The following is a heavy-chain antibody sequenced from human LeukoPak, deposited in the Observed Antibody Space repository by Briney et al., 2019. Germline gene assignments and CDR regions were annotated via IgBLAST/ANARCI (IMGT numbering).Heavy chain of an antibody. J-gene: IGHJ3*02. CDR3: ASRDGYSSGWSDAFDI. CDR1: GYTFTTYY. CDR2: INPSGGST. Sequence: ASVKVSCKASGYTFTTYYVHWVRQAPGQGLEWMGIINPSGGSTTYAQKFRGRLTMTRDMSTSTVYMELSSLRSEDTAVYYCASRDGYSSGWSDAFDIWGQGTMVTVSS. V-gene: IGHV1-46*01. D-gene: IGHD6-19*01.